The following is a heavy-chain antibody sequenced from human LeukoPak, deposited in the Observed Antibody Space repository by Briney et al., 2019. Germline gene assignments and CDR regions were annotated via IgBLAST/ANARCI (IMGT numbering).Heavy chain of an antibody. CDR2: INRSGST. J-gene: IGHJ3*02. V-gene: IGHV4-34*01. Sequence: PSETLSLTCAVYGGSFSGYYWSWIRQPPGKGLEWIGEINRSGSTNYNPSLKSRVTISVDTSKNQFSLKMSSVTAADTAVYYCARSRKVWQQLVRGAFDIWGQGTMVTVSS. CDR3: ARSRKVWQQLVRGAFDI. D-gene: IGHD6-13*01. CDR1: GGSFSGYY.